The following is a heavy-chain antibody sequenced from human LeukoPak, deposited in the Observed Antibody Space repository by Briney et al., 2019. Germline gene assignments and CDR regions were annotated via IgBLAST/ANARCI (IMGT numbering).Heavy chain of an antibody. D-gene: IGHD2-15*01. J-gene: IGHJ4*02. V-gene: IGHV1-24*01. CDR2: FDPEDGET. Sequence: ASVKVSCKVSGYTLTELSMHWVRQAPGKGLEWMGGFDPEDGETIYAQKFQGRVTMTEDTSTDTAYMELSSLRSEDTAVYYCATDNPYCSGGSCYSGYFDYWGQGTLVTVSS. CDR1: GYTLTELS. CDR3: ATDNPYCSGGSCYSGYFDY.